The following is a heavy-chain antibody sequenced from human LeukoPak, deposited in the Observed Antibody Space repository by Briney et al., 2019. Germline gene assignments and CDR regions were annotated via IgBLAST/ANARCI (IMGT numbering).Heavy chain of an antibody. Sequence: SETLSLTCTVSGGSISSYYWSWIRQPAGKGLEWIGRIYTSGSTNYNPSLKSRVTMSVDTSKNQFSLKLSSVTAADTAVYYCATPYSGSYRGAFDYWGQGTLVTVSS. CDR3: ATPYSGSYRGAFDY. CDR2: IYTSGST. D-gene: IGHD1-26*01. J-gene: IGHJ4*02. CDR1: GGSISSYY. V-gene: IGHV4-4*07.